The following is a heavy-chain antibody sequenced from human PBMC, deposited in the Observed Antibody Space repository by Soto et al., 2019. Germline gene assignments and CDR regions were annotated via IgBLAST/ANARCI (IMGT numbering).Heavy chain of an antibody. CDR1: GGTFSSYA. D-gene: IGHD2-21*01. CDR3: ARPLVGNHYYHGMAV. J-gene: IGHJ6*02. Sequence: QVQLVQSGAEVKKPGSSVKVSCKASGGTFSSYAISWVRQAPGQGLEWMGGIIPIFGTADYAQKFQGRVTVTADDVTRTSYRELSSLVSEETAVYYCARPLVGNHYYHGMAVWGPGTTVTVAS. V-gene: IGHV1-69*12. CDR2: IIPIFGTA.